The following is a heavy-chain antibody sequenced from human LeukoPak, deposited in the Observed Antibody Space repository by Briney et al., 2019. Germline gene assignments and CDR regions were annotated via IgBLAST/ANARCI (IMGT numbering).Heavy chain of an antibody. D-gene: IGHD5-24*01. J-gene: IGHJ4*02. Sequence: GESLKISCKGSGYTFNSNWLGWVRQMPGKGLEWMGIIYPGDSDTRYSPSLQGQVTISVDKSIRTAYLQWSSLKASDSAMYYCAKGDGYNTFDSWSQGTLVTVSS. V-gene: IGHV5-51*01. CDR1: GYTFNSNW. CDR2: IYPGDSDT. CDR3: AKGDGYNTFDS.